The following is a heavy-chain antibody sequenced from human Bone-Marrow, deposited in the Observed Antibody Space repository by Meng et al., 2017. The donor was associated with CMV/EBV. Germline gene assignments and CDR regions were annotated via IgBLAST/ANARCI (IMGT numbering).Heavy chain of an antibody. V-gene: IGHV1-18*01. D-gene: IGHD3-22*01. CDR2: VTTYKSNT. CDR1: YPFANYG. J-gene: IGHJ4*02. CDR3: ARVRYYDSSGYPFDFDY. Sequence: YPFANYGISWVRQAPGQGPEWMGWVTTYKSNTNYAQKLQGRVTMTTDTSTSTGYTELRSLRSDDTAVYYCARVRYYDSSGYPFDFDYWGQGTLVTVSS.